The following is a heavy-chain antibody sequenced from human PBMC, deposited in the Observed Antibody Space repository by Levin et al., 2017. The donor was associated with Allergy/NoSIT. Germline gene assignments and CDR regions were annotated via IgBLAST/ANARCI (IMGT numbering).Heavy chain of an antibody. J-gene: IGHJ3*02. CDR2: ISSNGDST. CDR1: GFTFSSYA. Sequence: AGGSLRLSCSVSGFTFSSYAMHWVRQAPGKGLEYVSTISSNGDSTYYADSVKGRFTISRDNSKNTLYLQMSSLRAEDTAVYYCVKGLSGSYYVPKAFDIWGQGTMVTVSS. V-gene: IGHV3-64D*06. D-gene: IGHD1-26*01. CDR3: VKGLSGSYYVPKAFDI.